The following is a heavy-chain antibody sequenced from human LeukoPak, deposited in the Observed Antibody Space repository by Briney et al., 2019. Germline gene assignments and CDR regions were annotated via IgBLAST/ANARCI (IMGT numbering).Heavy chain of an antibody. V-gene: IGHV3-48*01. D-gene: IGHD3-22*01. CDR3: AKDSIRYYYDSSGYYPFDY. Sequence: GGSLRLSCAASGFSFSSYSMNWVRQAPGKGLEWVSYISSSSSNIYYADSVKGRLTISRDNAKNSLYLQMNSLRAEDTAVYYCAKDSIRYYYDSSGYYPFDYWGQGTLVTVSS. CDR1: GFSFSSYS. J-gene: IGHJ4*02. CDR2: ISSSSSNI.